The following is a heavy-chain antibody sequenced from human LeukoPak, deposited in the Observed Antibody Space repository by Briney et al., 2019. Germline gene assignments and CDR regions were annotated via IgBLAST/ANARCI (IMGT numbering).Heavy chain of an antibody. J-gene: IGHJ4*02. D-gene: IGHD6-6*01. CDR3: ARVAVYSSSFREFDY. V-gene: IGHV1-69*13. CDR2: IIPIFGTA. Sequence: GASVKVSCKASGGTFSSYAISWVRQAPGQGLEWMGGIIPIFGTANYAQKFQGRVTITADESTSTAYMELSSLRSEDTAVYYCARVAVYSSSFREFDYWGQGTLVTVSS. CDR1: GGTFSSYA.